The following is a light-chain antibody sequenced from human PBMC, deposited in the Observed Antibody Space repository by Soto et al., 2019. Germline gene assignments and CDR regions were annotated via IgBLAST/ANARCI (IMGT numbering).Light chain of an antibody. CDR1: QSVRNNY. CDR3: QQYGSSPPYT. V-gene: IGKV3-20*01. CDR2: GSS. Sequence: EVVLTQSPGTLSLSPGERATLSCRASQSVRNNYLAWYQQKPGQSPKLLIFGSSDRATGIPDRFSGSGAGTDFSLTISRLEPEDFAVYYCQQYGSSPPYTFGQGTTLEIK. J-gene: IGKJ2*01.